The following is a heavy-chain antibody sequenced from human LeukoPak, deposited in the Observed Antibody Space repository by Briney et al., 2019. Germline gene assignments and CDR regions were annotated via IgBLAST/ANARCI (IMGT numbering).Heavy chain of an antibody. CDR2: INHSGST. D-gene: IGHD2-15*01. CDR3: AREANVVVAAKRHWFDP. CDR1: GGSFSGYY. Sequence: TXXLTCAVYGGSFSGYYWSWIRQPPGKGLEWIGEINHSGSTNYNPSLKSRVTISVDTSKNQFSLKLSSVTAADTAVYYCAREANVVVAAKRHWFDPWGQGTLVTVSS. J-gene: IGHJ5*02. V-gene: IGHV4-34*01.